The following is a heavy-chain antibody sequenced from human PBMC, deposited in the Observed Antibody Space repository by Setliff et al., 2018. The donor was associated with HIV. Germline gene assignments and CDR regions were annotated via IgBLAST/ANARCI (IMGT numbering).Heavy chain of an antibody. CDR3: ARGKFRSTWSLFADYYFDY. CDR1: GYTFTNYY. Sequence: ASVKVSCKASGYTFTNYYVHWVRQAPGQGLEWMGWINPNNGDTDYAQKFQGRVTMTRVTFITTAYIDLSGLTADDTAVYYCARGKFRSTWSLFADYYFDYWGQGTLVTVSS. CDR2: INPNNGDT. V-gene: IGHV1-2*02. D-gene: IGHD2-8*02. J-gene: IGHJ4*02.